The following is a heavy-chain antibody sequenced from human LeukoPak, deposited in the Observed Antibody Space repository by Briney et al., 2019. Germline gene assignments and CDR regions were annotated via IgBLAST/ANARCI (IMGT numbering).Heavy chain of an antibody. CDR3: ARGVVVPAAGNNWFDP. Sequence: GASVKVSCKASGYTFTGYYMHWVRQAPEQGLEWMGWINPNSGGTNYAQKFQGRVTMTRDTSISTAYMELSRLRSDDTAVYYCARGVVVPAAGNNWFDPWGQGTLVTVSS. CDR1: GYTFTGYY. D-gene: IGHD2-2*01. CDR2: INPNSGGT. J-gene: IGHJ5*02. V-gene: IGHV1-2*02.